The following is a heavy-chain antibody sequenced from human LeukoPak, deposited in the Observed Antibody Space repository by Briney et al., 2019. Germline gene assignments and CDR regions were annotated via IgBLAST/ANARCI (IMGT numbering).Heavy chain of an antibody. CDR1: GFTFSSYA. D-gene: IGHD3-3*01. V-gene: IGHV3-30-3*01. J-gene: IGHJ6*02. CDR2: ISYDGSNK. Sequence: GGSLRLSCAASGFTFSSYAMHWVRQAPGKGLEWVAVISYDGSNKYYADSVKGRFTISRDNSKNTLYLQMNSLRAEDTAVYYCARDRIYDFWSLVGMDVWGQGTTVTVSS. CDR3: ARDRIYDFWSLVGMDV.